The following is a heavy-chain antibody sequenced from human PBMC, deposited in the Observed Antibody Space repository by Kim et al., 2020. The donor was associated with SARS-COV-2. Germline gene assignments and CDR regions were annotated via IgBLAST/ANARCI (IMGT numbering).Heavy chain of an antibody. Sequence: GGSLRRSCAASGFTFSGSAMHWVRQASGKGLEWVGRIRSKANSYATAYAASVKGRFTISRDDSKNTAYLQMNNLKTEDTAVYYCTSVPGTTLAFWDAFGIWGQGTMVTVSS. CDR3: TSVPGTTLAFWDAFGI. J-gene: IGHJ3*02. CDR2: IRSKANSYAT. D-gene: IGHD1-1*01. CDR1: GFTFSGSA. V-gene: IGHV3-73*01.